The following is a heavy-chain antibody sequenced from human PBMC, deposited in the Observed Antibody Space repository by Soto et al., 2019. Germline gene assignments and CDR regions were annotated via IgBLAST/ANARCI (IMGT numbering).Heavy chain of an antibody. CDR2: LHTGGAT. Sequence: TGGSLRLSCVASGFTVSRNYMTWVRLAPGKGLECVSVLHTGGATHYTDSVKGRFTVSRDESKNALVLQMNSLKVEDTAVYYCATGGSKRVRGAIVEVFHLEFWGRGTVVTVSS. V-gene: IGHV3-53*01. D-gene: IGHD3-10*01. J-gene: IGHJ4*02. CDR1: GFTVSRNY. CDR3: ATGGSKRVRGAIVEVFHLEF.